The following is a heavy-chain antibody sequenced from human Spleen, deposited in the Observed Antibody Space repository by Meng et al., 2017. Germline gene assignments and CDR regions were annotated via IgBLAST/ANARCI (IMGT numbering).Heavy chain of an antibody. CDR1: GGSFSDYY. CDR3: ARGPTTMAHDFDY. CDR2: INHSGST. J-gene: IGHJ4*02. D-gene: IGHD4-11*01. Sequence: AQRQQWGAGLLEPSETLALTCVVAGGSFSDYYWSWTRQPPGKGLEWIGEINHSGSTNYNPSLESRATISVDTSQNNLSLKLSSVTAADSAVYYCARGPTTMAHDFDYWGQGTLVTVSS. V-gene: IGHV4-34*01.